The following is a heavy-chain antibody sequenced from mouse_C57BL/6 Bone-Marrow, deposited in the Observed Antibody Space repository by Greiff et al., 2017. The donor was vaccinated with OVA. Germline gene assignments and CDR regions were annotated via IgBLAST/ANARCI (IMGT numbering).Heavy chain of an antibody. V-gene: IGHV10-3*01. D-gene: IGHD2-3*01. CDR3: VRDERGLYDGYYNYAMDY. CDR1: GFTFNTYA. Sequence: EVKLVESGGGLVQPKGSLKLSCAASGFTFNTYAMHWVRQAPGKGLEWVARIRSKSSNYATYYADSVKDRFTISRDDSQSMLYLQMTNLKTEDTAMYYCVRDERGLYDGYYNYAMDYWGQGTSVTVSS. CDR2: IRSKSSNYAT. J-gene: IGHJ4*01.